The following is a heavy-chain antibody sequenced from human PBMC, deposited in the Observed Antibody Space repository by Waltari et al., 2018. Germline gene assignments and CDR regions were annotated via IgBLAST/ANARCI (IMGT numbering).Heavy chain of an antibody. CDR2: IYYTEST. CDR1: GGSISSYY. CDR3: ARATDYGDYVGGFDY. Sequence: QVQLQESGPGLVKPSETLSLTCTVSGGSISSYYWSWIRQPPGKGLEWIGYIYYTESTNNNPSLKSRVTISVDTSKNQFSLKLSSVTAADTAVYYCARATDYGDYVGGFDYWGQGTLVTVSS. V-gene: IGHV4-59*01. D-gene: IGHD4-17*01. J-gene: IGHJ4*02.